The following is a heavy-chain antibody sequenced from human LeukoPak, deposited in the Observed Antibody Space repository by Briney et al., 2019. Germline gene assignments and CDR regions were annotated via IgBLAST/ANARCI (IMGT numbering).Heavy chain of an antibody. CDR3: AKVAFGELLSYDY. CDR2: IGGNGGST. D-gene: IGHD3-10*01. J-gene: IGHJ4*02. Sequence: GGSLRLSCAASGFTFSSYAMSWVRQAPGKGLEWVSAIGGNGGSTYYAESVKGRFTISRDNSKNTLYLQMDSLRADDTALYYCAKVAFGELLSYDYWGQGTLVTVSS. V-gene: IGHV3-23*01. CDR1: GFTFSSYA.